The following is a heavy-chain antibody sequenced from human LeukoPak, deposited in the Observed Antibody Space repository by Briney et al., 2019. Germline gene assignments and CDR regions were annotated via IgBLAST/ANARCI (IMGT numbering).Heavy chain of an antibody. D-gene: IGHD3-3*01. CDR3: ARLFRGSEHYLDY. CDR1: GYRFTSYW. Sequence: GESLKISCKNSGYRFTSYWIGWVRQMPGKGLEWMGIIYPADSDTRYSPSFQGQVTISADKSISTTYLQWSSLKASDTAMYYCARLFRGSEHYLDYWGQGTLVTVSP. V-gene: IGHV5-51*01. J-gene: IGHJ4*02. CDR2: IYPADSDT.